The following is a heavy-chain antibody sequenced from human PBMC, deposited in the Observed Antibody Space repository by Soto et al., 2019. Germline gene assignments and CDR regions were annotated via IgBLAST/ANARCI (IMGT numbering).Heavy chain of an antibody. CDR3: ARGHGVATTMGWFDP. CDR2: IYYDGSNK. J-gene: IGHJ5*02. CDR1: GFTFSSYG. Sequence: QVQLVGSGGGVVQPGRSLRLSCAASGFTFSSYGIHWVRQAPGKGLEWVAVIYYDGSNKYYADSVKGRFTISRDNSKNTLYLQMTSLRADDTAVYYCARGHGVATTMGWFDPWGQGTLVTVSS. V-gene: IGHV3-33*01. D-gene: IGHD5-12*01.